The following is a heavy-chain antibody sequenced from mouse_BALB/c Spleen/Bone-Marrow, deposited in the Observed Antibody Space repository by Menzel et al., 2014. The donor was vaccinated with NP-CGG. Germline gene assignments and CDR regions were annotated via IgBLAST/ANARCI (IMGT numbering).Heavy chain of an antibody. J-gene: IGHJ2*01. Sequence: EVMLVESGGGLVEPGGSLNLACVASGFDFSRYWMSLARQAPGKGQEWIGEINPGSSTINYSPFLKDKFIISRDNAKNTLYRQMSKVRSEDTALYYCARLGNSGYHDNWGQGTTLTVSS. CDR3: ARLGNSGYHDN. CDR1: GFDFSRYW. V-gene: IGHV4-2*02. D-gene: IGHD1-2*01. CDR2: INPGSSTI.